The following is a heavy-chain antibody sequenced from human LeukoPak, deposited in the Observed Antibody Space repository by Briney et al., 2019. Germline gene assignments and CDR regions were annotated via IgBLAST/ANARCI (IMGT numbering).Heavy chain of an antibody. D-gene: IGHD5-12*01. J-gene: IGHJ6*03. Sequence: SETLSLTCTVSGGSISSYYWSWIRQPPGKGLEWIGYIYYSGSTNYNPSLKSRVTISVDTSKSQFSLKLSSVTAADTAVYYCARDATSYYYYYMDVWGKGTPVTVSS. V-gene: IGHV4-59*12. CDR2: IYYSGST. CDR3: ARDATSYYYYYMDV. CDR1: GGSISSYY.